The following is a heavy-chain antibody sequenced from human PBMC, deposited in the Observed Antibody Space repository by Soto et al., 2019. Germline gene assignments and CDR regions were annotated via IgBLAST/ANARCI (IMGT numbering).Heavy chain of an antibody. J-gene: IGHJ4*02. CDR3: ARAWQKAVAGTGY. CDR2: MNPNSGNT. CDR1: GYTFTSYD. Sequence: ASVKVSCKASGYTFTSYDINWVRQATGQGLEWMGWMNPNSGNTGYAQKFQGRVTMTRNTSISTAYMELSSLRSEDSAVYYCARAWQKAVAGTGYWGQGTLVTVSS. D-gene: IGHD6-19*01. V-gene: IGHV1-8*01.